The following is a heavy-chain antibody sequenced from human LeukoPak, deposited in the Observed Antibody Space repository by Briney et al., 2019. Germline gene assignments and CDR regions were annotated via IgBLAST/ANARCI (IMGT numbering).Heavy chain of an antibody. Sequence: PGGSLRLSCATSGFIFSHYWMSWVRQAPGKGLEWVANIKQDGSEKYYVDSVKGRFTVSRDNAKNSLYLQMNSLRAEDTAVYYCARSGRHPHWGQGTLVTVSS. V-gene: IGHV3-7*01. CDR2: IKQDGSEK. D-gene: IGHD6-25*01. J-gene: IGHJ4*02. CDR3: ARSGRHPH. CDR1: GFIFSHYW.